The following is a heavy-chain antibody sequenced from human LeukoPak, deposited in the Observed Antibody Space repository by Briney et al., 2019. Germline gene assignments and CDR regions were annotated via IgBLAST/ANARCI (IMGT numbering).Heavy chain of an antibody. J-gene: IGHJ6*02. V-gene: IGHV4-59*01. Sequence: SETLSLTCIVSGGSISSYYWSWIRQPPGKGLEWIGYIYYSGSTNYNPSLKSRVTISVDTSKNQFSLKLSSVTAADTAVYYCARRNYLGYYYYYGMDVWGQGTTVTVSS. CDR3: ARRNYLGYYYYYGMDV. D-gene: IGHD7-27*01. CDR1: GGSISSYY. CDR2: IYYSGST.